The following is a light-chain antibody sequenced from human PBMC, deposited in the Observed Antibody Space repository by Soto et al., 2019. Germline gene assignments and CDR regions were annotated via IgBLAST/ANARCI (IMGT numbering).Light chain of an antibody. V-gene: IGKV1-5*03. Sequence: DIHLTQSPSTLSASVGDRVTITCRASQSISSWFAWYQQKPGKAPKLLISKAYTLESGVPSRFSGSGSGTEFPLTISSLQPDDFATYYCQHWVDYMWTFGQGTKVEIK. CDR1: QSISSW. CDR3: QHWVDYMWT. J-gene: IGKJ1*01. CDR2: KAY.